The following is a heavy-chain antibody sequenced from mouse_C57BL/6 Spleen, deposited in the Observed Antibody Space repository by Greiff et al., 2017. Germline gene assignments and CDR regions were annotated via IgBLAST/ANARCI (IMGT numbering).Heavy chain of an antibody. CDR3: ARTAQAGAMDY. J-gene: IGHJ4*01. CDR1: GYAFSSYW. Sequence: VQLQQSGAELVKPGASVKISCKASGYAFSSYWMNWVKQRPGKGLEWIGQIYPGDGATNYNGKFKGKATLTADKSSSTAYMQLSSLTSEDSAVYFCARTAQAGAMDYWGQGTSDTVSS. CDR2: IYPGDGAT. D-gene: IGHD3-2*02. V-gene: IGHV1-80*01.